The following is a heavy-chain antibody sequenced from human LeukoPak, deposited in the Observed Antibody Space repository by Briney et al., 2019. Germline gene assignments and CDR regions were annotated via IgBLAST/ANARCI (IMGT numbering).Heavy chain of an antibody. Sequence: PSETLSLTCTVSGGSISSGDYYWSWIRQPPGKGLEWIGYIYYSGSTYYNPSLKSRVTISVDTSKNQFSLKLNSVTAADTAVYYCARENRLGYYHSLTGSADGFDIWGQGTMVSVSS. D-gene: IGHD3-9*01. J-gene: IGHJ3*02. CDR1: GGSISSGDYY. CDR3: ARENRLGYYHSLTGSADGFDI. V-gene: IGHV4-30-4*01. CDR2: IYYSGST.